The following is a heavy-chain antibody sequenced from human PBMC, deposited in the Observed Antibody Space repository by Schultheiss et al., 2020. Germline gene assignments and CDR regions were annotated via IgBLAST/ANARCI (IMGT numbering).Heavy chain of an antibody. Sequence: SETLSLTCAVYGGSFSGYYWSWIHQHPGKGLEWIGYIYYSGSTYYNPSLKSRVTISVDTSKNQFSLKMTSVTAADTAVYFCARGAPQPVSYFFYYMDVWGKGTSVTVSS. J-gene: IGHJ6*03. D-gene: IGHD1-14*01. CDR2: IYYSGST. V-gene: IGHV4-34*01. CDR3: ARGAPQPVSYFFYYMDV. CDR1: GGSFSGYY.